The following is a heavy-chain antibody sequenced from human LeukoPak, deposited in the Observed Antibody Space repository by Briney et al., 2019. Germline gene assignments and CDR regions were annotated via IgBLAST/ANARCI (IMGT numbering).Heavy chain of an antibody. CDR1: GFTFSSYD. Sequence: PGGSLRLSCAASGFTFSSYDMHWVRQATGKGLEWVSTIGNAGDPYYPGSVKGRFTISRENAKNSLYLQMISLRAGDTAVYYCARGLRYCSGGSCYNSDAFDIWGQGTMVTVSS. J-gene: IGHJ3*02. CDR2: IGNAGDP. D-gene: IGHD2-15*01. CDR3: ARGLRYCSGGSCYNSDAFDI. V-gene: IGHV3-13*05.